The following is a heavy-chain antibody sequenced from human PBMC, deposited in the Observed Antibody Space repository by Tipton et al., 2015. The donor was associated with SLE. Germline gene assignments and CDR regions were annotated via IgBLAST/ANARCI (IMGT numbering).Heavy chain of an antibody. J-gene: IGHJ4*02. CDR1: GFTFSRHA. Sequence: SLRLSCAASGFTFSRHAMTWVRQAPGKGLEWVSGISASGYKTHYADSVKGRFTISRDNSKNTLLLQLNSLRAEDTAVYYCARAPSGRVVGTPTGHGYWGQGTLVTVSS. V-gene: IGHV3-23*01. CDR3: ARAPSGRVVGTPTGHGY. D-gene: IGHD1-26*01. CDR2: ISASGYKT.